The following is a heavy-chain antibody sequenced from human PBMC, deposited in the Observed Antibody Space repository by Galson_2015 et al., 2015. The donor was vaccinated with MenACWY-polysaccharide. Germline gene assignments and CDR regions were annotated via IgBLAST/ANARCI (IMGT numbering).Heavy chain of an antibody. V-gene: IGHV3-30*03. J-gene: IGHJ4*02. CDR3: ARDGYSFGYYSDL. D-gene: IGHD5-18*01. Sequence: SLRLSCAASGFNFSSYGMHWVRQAPGKGLEWVALISYDGDRQYYVDSVKGRLTVSRDNSKNTVYLQMDSLRTEDSAVYFCARDGYSFGYYSDLWGQGTLVTVS. CDR2: ISYDGDRQ. CDR1: GFNFSSYG.